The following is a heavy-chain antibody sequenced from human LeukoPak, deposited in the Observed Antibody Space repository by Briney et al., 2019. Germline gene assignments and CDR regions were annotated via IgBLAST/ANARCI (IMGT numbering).Heavy chain of an antibody. CDR1: GFTFSDYY. CDR3: ARWGDHGTRDAFDI. J-gene: IGHJ3*02. D-gene: IGHD1-7*01. Sequence: GGSLRLSCAASGFTFSDYYMSWIRQAPGKGLEWVSYISSSGSIIYYADSVKGRFTISRDNAKNSLYLQMNSLRAEDTAVYYCARWGDHGTRDAFDIWGQGTMVTVSS. V-gene: IGHV3-11*04. CDR2: ISSSGSII.